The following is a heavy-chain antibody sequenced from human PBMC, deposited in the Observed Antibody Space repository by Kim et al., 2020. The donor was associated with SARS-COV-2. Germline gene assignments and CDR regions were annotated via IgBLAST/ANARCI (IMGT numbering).Heavy chain of an antibody. CDR3: AKGPPYGSGTY. CDR1: GFTFSSYG. D-gene: IGHD3-10*01. Sequence: GGSLRLSCAASGFTFSSYGMHWVRQAPGKGLEWVAVISYDGSNKYYADSVKGRFTISRDNSKNTLYLQMNSLRAEDTAVYYCAKGPPYGSGTYWGQGTMVTVSS. V-gene: IGHV3-30*18. J-gene: IGHJ3*01. CDR2: ISYDGSNK.